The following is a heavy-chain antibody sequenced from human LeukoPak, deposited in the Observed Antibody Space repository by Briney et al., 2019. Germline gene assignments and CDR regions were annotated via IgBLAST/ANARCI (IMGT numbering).Heavy chain of an antibody. V-gene: IGHV3-21*01. CDR3: ARHRGHLGSSGYYFDY. J-gene: IGHJ4*02. D-gene: IGHD3-22*01. Sequence: PGGSLRLSCAASGFTFSSYSMNWVRQAPGKGLEWVSSISSSSSYIYYADSVKGRFTISRDNAKNSLYLQMNSLRAEDTAVYYCARHRGHLGSSGYYFDYWGQGTLVTVSS. CDR2: ISSSSSYI. CDR1: GFTFSSYS.